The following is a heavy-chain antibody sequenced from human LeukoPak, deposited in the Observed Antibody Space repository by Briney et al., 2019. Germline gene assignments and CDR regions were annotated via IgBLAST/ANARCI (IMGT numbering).Heavy chain of an antibody. D-gene: IGHD2-8*01. CDR3: AKDRSCTNNICHGDFDY. CDR2: ISGRGGDT. V-gene: IGHV3-23*01. Sequence: GGSLTLSSPASAFTFSNYAMSWVRQAPGKGLEWVSGISGRGGDTYYADSVTGRFTISRDNSKNTLYLQMNSLRAEDTAVYYCAKDRSCTNNICHGDFDYWGQGTLVTVSS. CDR1: AFTFSNYA. J-gene: IGHJ4*02.